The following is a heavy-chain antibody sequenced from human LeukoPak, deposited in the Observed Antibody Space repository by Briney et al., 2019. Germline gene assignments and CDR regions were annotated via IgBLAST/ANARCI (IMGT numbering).Heavy chain of an antibody. CDR2: MNPNSGNT. CDR3: ARAVDTQIDY. V-gene: IGHV1-8*01. J-gene: IGHJ4*02. D-gene: IGHD5-24*01. Sequence: GASVKVSCKASGYTFPSYDINWVRQATGQGREGMGWMNPNSGNTGYAQKFQGRHPMARNTSISTAYLELRSLRSEATTVSYCARAVDTQIDYWGQGTLVTVSS. CDR1: GYTFPSYD.